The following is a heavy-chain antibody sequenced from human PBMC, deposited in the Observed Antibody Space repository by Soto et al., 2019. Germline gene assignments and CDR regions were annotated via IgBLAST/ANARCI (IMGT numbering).Heavy chain of an antibody. Sequence: SETLSLTCTVSGGSISSGGYYWSWIRQHPGKGLEWIGYIYYSGSTYYNPSLKSRVTISVDTSKNQFSLKLSSVTAADTAVYYCARDVPNCSSTSCYGFDPWGQGTLVSVSS. CDR3: ARDVPNCSSTSCYGFDP. CDR1: GGSISSGGYY. J-gene: IGHJ5*02. D-gene: IGHD2-2*01. CDR2: IYYSGST. V-gene: IGHV4-31*03.